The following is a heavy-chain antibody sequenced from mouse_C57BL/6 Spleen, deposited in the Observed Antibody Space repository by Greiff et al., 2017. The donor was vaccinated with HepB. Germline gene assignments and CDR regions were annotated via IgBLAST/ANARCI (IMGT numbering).Heavy chain of an antibody. CDR3: ARFYSNLAWFAY. CDR1: GYTFTSYW. Sequence: QVQLQQPGAELVKPGASVKMSCKASGYTFTSYWITWVKQRPGQGLAWIGDIYPGSGSTNYNEKFKSKATLTVDTSSSTAYMQLSSLTSEDSAVYYCARFYSNLAWFAYWGQGTLVTVSA. D-gene: IGHD2-5*01. CDR2: IYPGSGST. J-gene: IGHJ3*01. V-gene: IGHV1-55*01.